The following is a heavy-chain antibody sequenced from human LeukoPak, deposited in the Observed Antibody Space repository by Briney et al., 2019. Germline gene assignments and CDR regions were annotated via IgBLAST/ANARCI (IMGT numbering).Heavy chain of an antibody. CDR1: GYTFTSYY. J-gene: IGHJ4*02. CDR3: ARELVGATEIDY. Sequence: ASVKVSCKASGYTFTSYYMHWVRQAPGQGLEWTGIINPSGGSTSYAQKFQGRVTMTRDTSTSTVYMELSSLRSEDTAVYYCARELVGATEIDYWGQGTLVTVSS. CDR2: INPSGGST. D-gene: IGHD1-26*01. V-gene: IGHV1-46*01.